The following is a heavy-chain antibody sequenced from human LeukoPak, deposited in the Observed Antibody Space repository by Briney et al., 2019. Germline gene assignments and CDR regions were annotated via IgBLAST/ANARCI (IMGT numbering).Heavy chain of an antibody. V-gene: IGHV6-1*01. CDR2: TYYMSKWYN. D-gene: IGHD5-18*01. J-gene: IGHJ4*02. Sequence: KSSQTLSLTCAISVDSVSSNSAAWNWIRQSPSRGLKWLGRTYYMSKWYNDYALSVKSRITINPDTFKTQFSLQLNSVTTEDTAVYYCARDQRYSYGQVGYFDYWGQGNLVTVSS. CDR3: ARDQRYSYGQVGYFDY. CDR1: VDSVSSNSAA.